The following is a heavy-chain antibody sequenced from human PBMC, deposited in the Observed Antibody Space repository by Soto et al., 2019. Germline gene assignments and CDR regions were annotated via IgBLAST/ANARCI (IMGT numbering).Heavy chain of an antibody. CDR3: ARAMGIGFEWQQLDH. V-gene: IGHV3-30-3*01. CDR2: ISYDGSSQ. CDR1: GFTFSSNA. D-gene: IGHD6-13*01. Sequence: QVQLVESGGGVVQPGRSLRLSCAASGFTFSSNAMHWVRQAPGKGLEWVTIISYDGSSQYYADSVKGRFTISRDNSKNTLYLQMNSLRTEDTAVYYCARAMGIGFEWQQLDHWGQGTLVTVSS. J-gene: IGHJ4*02.